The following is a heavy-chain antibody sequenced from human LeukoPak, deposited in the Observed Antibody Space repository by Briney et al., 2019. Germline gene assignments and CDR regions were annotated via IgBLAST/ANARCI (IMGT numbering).Heavy chain of an antibody. J-gene: IGHJ4*02. V-gene: IGHV1-69*13. D-gene: IGHD3-16*01. CDR1: GGTFSSYA. CDR2: IIPIFGTA. Sequence: SVKVSCKASGGTFSSYAISWVRQAPGQGLEWMGGIIPIFGTANYAQKFQGRVTITADESTSTAYMELSSLRSEDTAVYYCARAHVGGRPFDYWDQGTLVTVSS. CDR3: ARAHVGGRPFDY.